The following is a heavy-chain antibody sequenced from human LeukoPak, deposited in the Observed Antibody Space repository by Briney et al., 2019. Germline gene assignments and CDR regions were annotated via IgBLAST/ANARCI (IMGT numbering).Heavy chain of an antibody. Sequence: GGSLRLSCAASGFTFSSYAMHWVRQAPGKGLEYVSAISSNGGSTYYANSVEGRFTISRDNSKNTLYLQMGSLRAEDMAVYYCARVDGYSGYVDYWGQGTLVTVSS. J-gene: IGHJ4*02. CDR2: ISSNGGST. CDR3: ARVDGYSGYVDY. CDR1: GFTFSSYA. D-gene: IGHD5-12*01. V-gene: IGHV3-64*01.